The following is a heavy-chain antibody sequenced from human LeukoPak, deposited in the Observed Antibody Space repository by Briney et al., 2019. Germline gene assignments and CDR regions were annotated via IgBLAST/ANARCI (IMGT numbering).Heavy chain of an antibody. CDR1: GFTCSSYA. J-gene: IGHJ3*02. CDR2: ISSSGGSS. V-gene: IGHV3-23*01. CDR3: AKDPYGDFDGFDI. Sequence: GGSLRLSCAASGFTCSSYAMSWVRQAPGKGLEWVSAISSSGGSSYYGDSVKGRFTISRDNSKNTLYLQMNSLRAEDTAVYYCAKDPYGDFDGFDIWGQGTVVTVSS. D-gene: IGHD4-17*01.